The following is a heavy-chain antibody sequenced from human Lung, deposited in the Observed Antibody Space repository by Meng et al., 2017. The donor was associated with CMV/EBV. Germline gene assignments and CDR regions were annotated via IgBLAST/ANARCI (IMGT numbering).Heavy chain of an antibody. V-gene: IGHV4-4*02. Sequence: QEQLPDSGPGLGKPAATLSLTCAVSGCSISSSNWRSWARQPPGKGLEWIGENYHSGSTNYNPSLKSRVTISVDKSKTQFSLKLSSVTAADTAVYYCASFPPPGKQWLVTDYWGQGTLVTVSS. D-gene: IGHD6-19*01. CDR1: GCSISSSNW. J-gene: IGHJ4*02. CDR2: NYHSGST. CDR3: ASFPPPGKQWLVTDY.